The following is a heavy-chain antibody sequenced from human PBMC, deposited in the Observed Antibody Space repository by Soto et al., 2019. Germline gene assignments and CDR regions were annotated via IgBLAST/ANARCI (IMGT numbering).Heavy chain of an antibody. CDR3: ARGPPIVPWWFDP. CDR1: GGTFSSYT. Sequence: ASVKVSCKASGGTFSSYTISWVRQAPGQGLEWMGRIIPILGIANYAQKFQGRVTITADKSTSTAYMELSSLRSEDTAVYYCARGPPIVPWWFDPWGQGTLVTVSS. D-gene: IGHD1-26*01. V-gene: IGHV1-69*02. CDR2: IIPILGIA. J-gene: IGHJ5*02.